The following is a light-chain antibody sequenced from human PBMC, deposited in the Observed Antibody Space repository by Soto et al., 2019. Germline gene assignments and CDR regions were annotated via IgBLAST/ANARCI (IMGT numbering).Light chain of an antibody. Sequence: QSVLTQPPSASGTPGQRVTISCSGSSSNIGFNYVYWYQQLPGTAPKLLIYRNNQRPSGVPDRFSGSKSGTSASLAISGLRSGDEADYYCAAWDDSLSGLWVFGGGTKLTVL. CDR1: SSNIGFNY. CDR3: AAWDDSLSGLWV. J-gene: IGLJ3*02. V-gene: IGLV1-47*01. CDR2: RNN.